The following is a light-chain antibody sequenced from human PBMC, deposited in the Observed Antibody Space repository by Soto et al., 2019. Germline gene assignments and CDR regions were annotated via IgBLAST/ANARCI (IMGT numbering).Light chain of an antibody. J-gene: IGKJ3*01. CDR1: QGISSY. CDR3: QKYNSALT. Sequence: DIQLTQSPSFLSASVGDRVTITCRASQGISSYLAWYQQKPGKAPKLLIYAASTLQSGVPSRFSGSGSGTDFTLTISSLQPEDVATYYCQKYNSALTFGPGTKVDIK. CDR2: AAS. V-gene: IGKV1-9*01.